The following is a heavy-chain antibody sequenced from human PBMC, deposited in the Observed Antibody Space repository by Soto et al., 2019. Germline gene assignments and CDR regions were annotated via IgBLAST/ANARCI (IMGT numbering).Heavy chain of an antibody. V-gene: IGHV3-30*03. D-gene: IGHD3-10*01. J-gene: IGHJ4*02. CDR3: ARLVYDTRLNYMYFDF. Sequence: GGSLRLSCAASGFTFSNYDMHWVRQAPGKGLEWVAVISYDGSNKYYADSVRGRFTISRDNSKNTLYLQMNSLRADDTAIYFCARLVYDTRLNYMYFDFWGQGALVTVSS. CDR2: ISYDGSNK. CDR1: GFTFSNYD.